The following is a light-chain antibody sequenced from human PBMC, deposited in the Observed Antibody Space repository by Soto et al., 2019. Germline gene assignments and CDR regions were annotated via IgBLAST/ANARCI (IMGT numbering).Light chain of an antibody. V-gene: IGLV1-40*01. Sequence: QAVVTQPPSVSGAPGQRVTISCTGSSSNIGAGYDVHWYQQLPGTAPKLLIYGNNNRPSGVPDRFSGSKSGTSASLAITGLQAEDEAYYYCQSYDSSLSGSGVVFGGGTKVTVL. CDR1: SSNIGAGYD. J-gene: IGLJ2*01. CDR3: QSYDSSLSGSGVV. CDR2: GNN.